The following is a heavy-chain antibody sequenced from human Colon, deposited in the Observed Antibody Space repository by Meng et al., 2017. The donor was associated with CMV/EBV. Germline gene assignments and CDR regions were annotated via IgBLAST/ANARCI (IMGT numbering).Heavy chain of an antibody. D-gene: IGHD3-3*01. CDR1: GFNFDTFE. Sequence: GESLKISCAASGFNFDTFEMNWVRQAPGKGLEWVSVIYAGGGSTYFADSVKGRFIISRDDSKNTLYMEMNSLRAEDTAVYYCAKGSLEWLYYGMDVWGQGTTVTVS. V-gene: IGHV3-23*03. CDR3: AKGSLEWLYYGMDV. CDR2: IYAGGGST. J-gene: IGHJ6*02.